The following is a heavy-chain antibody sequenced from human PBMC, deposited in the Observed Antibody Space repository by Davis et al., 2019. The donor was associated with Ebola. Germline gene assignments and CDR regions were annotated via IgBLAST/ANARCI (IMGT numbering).Heavy chain of an antibody. Sequence: ASVKVSCKASGYTFTGYYMHWVRQAPGQGLEWMGWINPNSGGTNYAQKFQGWVTLTRDTSISTACMELIRLRSDETAVYYWARADDGDYYGMDVWGQGTTVTVSS. V-gene: IGHV1-2*04. J-gene: IGHJ6*02. CDR3: ARADDGDYYGMDV. D-gene: IGHD4-17*01. CDR2: INPNSGGT. CDR1: GYTFTGYY.